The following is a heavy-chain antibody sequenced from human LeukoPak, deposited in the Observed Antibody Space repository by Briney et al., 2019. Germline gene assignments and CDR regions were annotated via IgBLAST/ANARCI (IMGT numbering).Heavy chain of an antibody. D-gene: IGHD6-19*01. Sequence: GGSLRLSCAASGFTFSSYWMHWVRQAPGKGLVWVSRINSDGSSTSYADSVKGRFTISRDNAKNTLYLQMNSLRAEDTAVYYCASPTGYSSGWFDAFDIWGQGTMVTVSS. CDR2: INSDGSST. CDR1: GFTFSSYW. V-gene: IGHV3-74*01. J-gene: IGHJ3*02. CDR3: ASPTGYSSGWFDAFDI.